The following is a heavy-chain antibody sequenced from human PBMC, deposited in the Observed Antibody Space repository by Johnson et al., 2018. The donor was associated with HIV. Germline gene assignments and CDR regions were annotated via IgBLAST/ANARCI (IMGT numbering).Heavy chain of an antibody. CDR3: ARGRLLDAFDI. Sequence: VQLVESGGGVIQPGGSLRLSCAASGFTFSGYAMSWVRQAPGKGLDWVSTISGSGGSTYSADSVKGRFTISRDNSKNTLYLQMNSLRAEDTAVYYCARGRLLDAFDIWGQGTMVTVSS. V-gene: IGHV3-23*04. CDR1: GFTFSGYA. J-gene: IGHJ3*02. CDR2: ISGSGGST. D-gene: IGHD2-15*01.